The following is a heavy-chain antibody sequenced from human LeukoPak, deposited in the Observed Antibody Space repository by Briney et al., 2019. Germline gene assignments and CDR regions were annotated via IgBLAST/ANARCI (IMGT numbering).Heavy chain of an antibody. CDR2: IIPIFGTA. CDR3: ARPQFRYYDSSGYDGSHFGY. D-gene: IGHD3-22*01. CDR1: GGTFSSYA. V-gene: IGHV1-69*01. J-gene: IGHJ4*02. Sequence: ASVKVSCKASGGTFSSYAISWVRQAPGQGLEWMGGIIPIFGTANYAQKFQGRVTITADESTSTAYMELSSLRSEDTAVYYCARPQFRYYDSSGYDGSHFGYWGQGTLVTVSS.